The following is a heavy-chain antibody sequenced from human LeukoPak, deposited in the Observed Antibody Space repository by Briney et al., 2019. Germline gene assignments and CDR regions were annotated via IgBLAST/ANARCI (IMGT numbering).Heavy chain of an antibody. CDR3: ARVYSSGSVYDN. CDR1: GGSISSGGYY. CDR2: IYYSGST. J-gene: IGHJ4*02. Sequence: SQTLSLTCTASGGSISSGGYYWSWIRQHPGKGLEWIGYIYYSGSTYYNPSLKSRVTISVDTSKNQFSLKLSSVTAADTAVYYCARVYSSGSVYDNWGQGTLVTVSS. V-gene: IGHV4-31*03. D-gene: IGHD6-19*01.